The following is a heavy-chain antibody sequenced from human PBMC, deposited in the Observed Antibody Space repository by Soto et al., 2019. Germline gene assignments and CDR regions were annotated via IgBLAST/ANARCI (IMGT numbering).Heavy chain of an antibody. CDR1: GGSFSGYY. CDR3: ARGDRRKVRGVITYKPNFDY. J-gene: IGHJ4*02. CDR2: INHSGST. D-gene: IGHD3-10*01. Sequence: PSETMSLTCAVDGGSFSGYYWSWIRQTPGKGLEWIGEINHSGSTNYNPSLKSRVTISVDTSKNQFSLKLSSVTAADTAVYYCARGDRRKVRGVITYKPNFDYWGQGTLVTVSS. V-gene: IGHV4-34*01.